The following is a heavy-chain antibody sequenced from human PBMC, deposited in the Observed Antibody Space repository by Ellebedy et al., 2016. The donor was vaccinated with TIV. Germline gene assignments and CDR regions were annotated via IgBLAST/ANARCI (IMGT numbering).Heavy chain of an antibody. V-gene: IGHV1-69*13. Sequence: ASVKVSCKASGGTFSKNAISWVRQAPGQGLEWMGGIIPIFGTANYAQKFQGRVTLTADESTSTAYMELSSLRSEDTAVYYCARFVMERRRYYYGMDVWGQGTTVTVSS. CDR1: GGTFSKNA. CDR3: ARFVMERRRYYYGMDV. J-gene: IGHJ6*02. CDR2: IIPIFGTA. D-gene: IGHD1-1*01.